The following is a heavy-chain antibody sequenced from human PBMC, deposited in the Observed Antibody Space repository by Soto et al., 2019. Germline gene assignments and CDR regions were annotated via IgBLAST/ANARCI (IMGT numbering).Heavy chain of an antibody. J-gene: IGHJ6*02. CDR1: GGTFSSYA. V-gene: IGHV1-69*06. CDR3: ARDGGCSSTSCYRGDYYYYYGMDV. D-gene: IGHD2-2*02. CDR2: IIPIFGTA. Sequence: ASVKVSCKASGGTFSSYAISWVRQAPGQGLEWMGGIIPIFGTANYAQKFQGRVTITAGKSTSTAYMELSSLRSEDTAVYYCARDGGCSSTSCYRGDYYYYYGMDVWGQGTTVTVSS.